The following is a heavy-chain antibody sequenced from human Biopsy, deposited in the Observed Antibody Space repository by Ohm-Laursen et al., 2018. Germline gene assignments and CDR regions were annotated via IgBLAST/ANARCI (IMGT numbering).Heavy chain of an antibody. CDR3: AADINVWNVNY. V-gene: IGHV1-24*01. CDR2: FAPENGRI. Sequence: SVKVSCKASGYSVTELSMHWVRQAPGQGLEWMGGFAPENGRIVYSQKFQGRVTMTEDTSTNTAYMEVWRLRSDDTAVYYCAADINVWNVNYWGQGTQVIVSS. J-gene: IGHJ4*02. D-gene: IGHD1-1*01. CDR1: GYSVTELS.